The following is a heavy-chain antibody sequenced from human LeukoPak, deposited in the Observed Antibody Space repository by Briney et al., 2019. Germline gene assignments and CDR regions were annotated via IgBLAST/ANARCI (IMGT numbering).Heavy chain of an antibody. J-gene: IGHJ4*02. Sequence: GGSLRLSCAASGFTMSHYGVSWVRQAPGKGLEWISGIRSAVETTHYADSVKGRFTISRDNSKNTLYLQMNSLRAEDTAVYYCAKTRPLDSSSWSHGDYWGQGTLVTVSS. CDR2: IRSAVETT. V-gene: IGHV3-23*01. D-gene: IGHD6-13*01. CDR3: AKTRPLDSSSWSHGDY. CDR1: GFTMSHYG.